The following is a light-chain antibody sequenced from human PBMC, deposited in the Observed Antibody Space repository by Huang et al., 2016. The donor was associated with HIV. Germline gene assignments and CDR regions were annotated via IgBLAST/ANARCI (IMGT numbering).Light chain of an antibody. Sequence: EIVLTQSPVTLSLSPGHRATLSYRASQTIGTYLAWYQQKSGQAPRLLIYDASNRAAGIPARFSASGSETDFTLTIDGLDPDDFAIYYCQQRSKWPLTFGGGTKVEMK. CDR2: DAS. V-gene: IGKV3-11*01. J-gene: IGKJ4*01. CDR3: QQRSKWPLT. CDR1: QTIGTY.